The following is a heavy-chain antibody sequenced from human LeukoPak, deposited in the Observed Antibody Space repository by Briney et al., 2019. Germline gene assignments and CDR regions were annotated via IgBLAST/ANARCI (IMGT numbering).Heavy chain of an antibody. D-gene: IGHD1-7*01. CDR2: INYSGRT. CDR1: GGSISSNTYY. J-gene: IGHJ4*02. Sequence: PSETLSLTCTVSGGSISSNTYYWGWIRPPPGKGLEWIGSINYSGRTDYRPSLKSRITMSVDTSKNHFSLKLSSVTAADTTVYYCVRYSVGTMNDSWGQGTLVTVSS. CDR3: VRYSVGTMNDS. V-gene: IGHV4-39*02.